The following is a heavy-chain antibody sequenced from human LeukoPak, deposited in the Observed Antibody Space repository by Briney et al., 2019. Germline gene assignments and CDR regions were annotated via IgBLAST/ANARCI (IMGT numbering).Heavy chain of an antibody. CDR2: ISSNGRST. CDR1: GFTFSRYT. CDR3: SSSVDIVGRPFDY. Sequence: GGSLRLSCSASGFTFSRYTMYWVRQAPGKGLEFVSAISSNGRSTYYADSVKGRFTISRDNSKFTLYLQLSSLRAEDTAVYYCSSSVDIVGRPFDYWGQGTLVNVSS. D-gene: IGHD5-12*01. J-gene: IGHJ4*02. V-gene: IGHV3-64D*09.